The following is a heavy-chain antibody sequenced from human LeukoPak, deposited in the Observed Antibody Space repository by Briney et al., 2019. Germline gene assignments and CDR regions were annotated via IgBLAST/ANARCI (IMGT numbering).Heavy chain of an antibody. CDR2: TSSGGSA. J-gene: IGHJ4*02. V-gene: IGHV4-39*01. CDR3: ARQGGGDFVDS. D-gene: IGHD4-17*01. CDR1: NGSITSTSYY. Sequence: SETLSLTCFVSNGSITSTSYYWAWIRQSPGKGLEWIGTTSSGGSAYYKTSLKSRVTISIDTSKTQLSLRLTSVTAADTAVYYCARQGGGDFVDSWGQGTLVSVS.